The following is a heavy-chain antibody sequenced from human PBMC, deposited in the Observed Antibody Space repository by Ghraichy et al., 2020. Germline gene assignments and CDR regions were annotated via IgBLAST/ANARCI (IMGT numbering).Heavy chain of an antibody. CDR1: GGTFSSYA. Sequence: SVKVSCKASGGTFSSYAISWVRQAPGQGLEWMGRIIPILGIANYAQKFQGRVTITADKSTSTAYMELSSLRSEDTAVYYCARDSGIAAAGMEYYFDYWGQGTLVTVSS. CDR3: ARDSGIAAAGMEYYFDY. CDR2: IIPILGIA. D-gene: IGHD6-13*01. V-gene: IGHV1-69*04. J-gene: IGHJ4*02.